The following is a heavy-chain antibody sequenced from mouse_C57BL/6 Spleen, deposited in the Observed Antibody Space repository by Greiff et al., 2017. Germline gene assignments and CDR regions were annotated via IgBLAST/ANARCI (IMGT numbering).Heavy chain of an antibody. CDR3: AGDSLRDYGGSYEYFDV. D-gene: IGHD1-1*01. CDR1: GYTFTSYW. V-gene: IGHV1-69*01. J-gene: IGHJ1*03. Sequence: QVQLQQPGAELVMPGASVKLSCKASGYTFTSYWMHWVKQRPGQGLEWIGEIDPSDSYTNYNQKFKGKSTLTVDKSSSTAYMQLSSLTSEDSAVYYCAGDSLRDYGGSYEYFDVWGTGTTVTVSS. CDR2: IDPSDSYT.